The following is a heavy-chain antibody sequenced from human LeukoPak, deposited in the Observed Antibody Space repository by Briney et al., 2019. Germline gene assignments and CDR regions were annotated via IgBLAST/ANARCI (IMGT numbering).Heavy chain of an antibody. V-gene: IGHV4-59*01. CDR1: GGSINGYY. D-gene: IGHD4-17*01. Sequence: SETLSLTCTVSGGSINGYYWSWIRQPPGKGLEWIAYMYCSGGTKYNPSLKSRVTISVDPSKNQFFLKLNPVTAADTAVYYCARVSGSVTTINFDPWGLGTLVTVSS. J-gene: IGHJ5*02. CDR3: ARVSGSVTTINFDP. CDR2: MYCSGGT.